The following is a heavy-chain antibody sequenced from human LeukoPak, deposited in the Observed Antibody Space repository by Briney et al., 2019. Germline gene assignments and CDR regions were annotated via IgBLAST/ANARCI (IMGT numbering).Heavy chain of an antibody. J-gene: IGHJ5*02. V-gene: IGHV5-51*01. D-gene: IGHD5-18*01. Sequence: GESLQISCQGSGYSFTSYWIGWVRQMPGKGLEWMGIIYPGDSDTRYSPSFQGQVTISADKSISTAYLQWSSLKASDTAMYYCARTAMATSPWFDPWGQGTLVTVSS. CDR2: IYPGDSDT. CDR1: GYSFTSYW. CDR3: ARTAMATSPWFDP.